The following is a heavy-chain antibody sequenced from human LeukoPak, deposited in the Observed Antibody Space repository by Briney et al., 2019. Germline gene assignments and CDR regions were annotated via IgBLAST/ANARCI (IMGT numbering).Heavy chain of an antibody. CDR3: ARGVAGVYFYYYMDV. J-gene: IGHJ6*03. CDR1: GYSFTDYD. V-gene: IGHV1-2*02. CDR2: MNPNNGDT. D-gene: IGHD1-14*01. Sequence: ASVKVSCKASGYSFTDYDINWVRQAAGQGLEWMGWMNPNNGDTHYAQKFQGTVTMTRDTSISTAYMELSSLRSDDTAVYYCARGVAGVYFYYYMDVWGKGTTVTVSS.